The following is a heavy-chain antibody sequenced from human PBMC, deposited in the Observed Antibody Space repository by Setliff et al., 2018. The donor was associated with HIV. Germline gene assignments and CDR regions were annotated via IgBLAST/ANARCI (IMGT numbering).Heavy chain of an antibody. Sequence: PGGSLRLSCVASGFTFSYSAMTWVRQAPGKGLEWVSTSSGSGDGTYYADSVKGRFTISRDNSKNTLFVQMNSLRAEDTAIYFCARSFPYYYYGLDVWGQGTAVTVSS. J-gene: IGHJ6*02. CDR1: GFTFSYSA. CDR3: ARSFPYYYYGLDV. CDR2: SSGSGDGT. V-gene: IGHV3-23*01. D-gene: IGHD3-16*01.